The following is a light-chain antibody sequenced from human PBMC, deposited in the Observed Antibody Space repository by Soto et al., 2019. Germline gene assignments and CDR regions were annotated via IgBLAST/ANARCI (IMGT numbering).Light chain of an antibody. V-gene: IGKV3-20*01. Sequence: EIVFTQSPGTLSLSPGERATLSCRASQSVSNNYLAWYQQKPGQAPRLLIYDASSRDTGIPDRFSGGGAGTECTLTISRLEPEDVAVDYCPQFSSSPLTFCGGTKVDIK. CDR2: DAS. CDR3: PQFSSSPLT. J-gene: IGKJ4*01. CDR1: QSVSNNY.